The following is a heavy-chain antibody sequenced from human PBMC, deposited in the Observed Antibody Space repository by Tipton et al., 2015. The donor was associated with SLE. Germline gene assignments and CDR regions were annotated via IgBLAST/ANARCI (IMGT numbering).Heavy chain of an antibody. CDR2: ASGSGGHT. V-gene: IGHV3-23*01. D-gene: IGHD1-1*01. J-gene: IGHJ3*02. CDR3: VREQLTYDGLDAFDI. Sequence: SLRLSCAASGFPFSSYAMSWVRQAPGKGLEWVPAASGSGGHTYYADSVKGRFTISRDNSKNTLYLQTNSLRAEDTAVYYCVREQLTYDGLDAFDIWGQGTMVIVSS. CDR1: GFPFSSYA.